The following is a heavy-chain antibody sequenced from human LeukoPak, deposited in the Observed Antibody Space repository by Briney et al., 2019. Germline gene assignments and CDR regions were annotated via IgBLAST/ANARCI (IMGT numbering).Heavy chain of an antibody. D-gene: IGHD3-10*01. J-gene: IGHJ4*02. CDR2: LNPSGGST. Sequence: ASVKVSCTASGYTFTSYYMHWVRQAPGQGLEWMGILNPSGGSTSYAQKFQGRATMTRDMSTSTVYMELSSLRSDDTAVYYCARDQSYGSGSYPVYWGQGTLVTVSS. CDR1: GYTFTSYY. CDR3: ARDQSYGSGSYPVY. V-gene: IGHV1-46*01.